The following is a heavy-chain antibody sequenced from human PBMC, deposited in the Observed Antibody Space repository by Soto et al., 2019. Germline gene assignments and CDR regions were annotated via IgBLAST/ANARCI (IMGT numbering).Heavy chain of an antibody. D-gene: IGHD2-15*01. CDR2: IYYSGST. V-gene: IGHV4-39*01. J-gene: IGHJ4*02. Sequence: SETLSLTCTVSGGSISSSSYYWGWIRQPPGKGLEWIGSIYYSGSTYYNPSLKSRVTISVDTSKNQFSLKLSSVTAADTAVYYCARQSNIVVVVAATPIRSRPLDYWGQGTLVTVSS. CDR3: ARQSNIVVVVAATPIRSRPLDY. CDR1: GGSISSSSYY.